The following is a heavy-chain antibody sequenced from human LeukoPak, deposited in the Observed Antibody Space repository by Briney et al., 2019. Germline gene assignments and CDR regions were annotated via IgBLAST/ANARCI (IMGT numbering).Heavy chain of an antibody. Sequence: PSETLSLTCTVSGDSISSSNNYWGWIRQPPGKGLEWIGSIVYSGITYYNPSLKIRVAISIDASKSQFSLKLSSVTAADTAVYYCARAWYPHQPTDSSSYGDFDYWGQGTLVTVSS. D-gene: IGHD6-13*01. J-gene: IGHJ4*02. CDR2: IVYSGIT. V-gene: IGHV4-39*01. CDR3: ARAWYPHQPTDSSSYGDFDY. CDR1: GDSISSSNNY.